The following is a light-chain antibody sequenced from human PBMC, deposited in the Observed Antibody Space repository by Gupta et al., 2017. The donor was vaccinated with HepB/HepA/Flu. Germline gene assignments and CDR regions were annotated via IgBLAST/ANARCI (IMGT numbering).Light chain of an antibody. V-gene: IGKV1-5*03. CDR2: KAS. CDR1: QNADNW. J-gene: IGKJ2*01. CDR3: QQYNGYSS. Sequence: DIQMTQSPSTLSASVGGRVTITCRASQNADNWLAWYQQKPGKAPKLLIYKASVLQTGVPFRFSGSGSGTEFTLTIRYLEPDDFATYYCQQYNGYSSFGQGTKLEIQ.